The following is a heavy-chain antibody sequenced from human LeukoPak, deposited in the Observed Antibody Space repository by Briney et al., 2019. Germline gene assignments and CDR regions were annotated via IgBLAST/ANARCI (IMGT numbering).Heavy chain of an antibody. CDR2: IHRDGRT. D-gene: IGHD3-9*01. CDR3: GKTDIYFNPIDY. CDR1: GVSISSSEW. J-gene: IGHJ4*02. V-gene: IGHV4-4*02. Sequence: PSETLSLTCAVSGVSISSSEWWIWVRQPPGQGLEWIGEIHRDGRTRYNPSLKSRVTMSMDYSKNQVSLSVTSVTAADTAIYYCGKTDIYFNPIDYWGPGSLVTVSS.